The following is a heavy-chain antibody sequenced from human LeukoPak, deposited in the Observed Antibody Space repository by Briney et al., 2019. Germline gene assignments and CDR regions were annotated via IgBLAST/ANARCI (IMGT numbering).Heavy chain of an antibody. J-gene: IGHJ5*02. V-gene: IGHV3-21*01. CDR1: GFTFSSYS. D-gene: IGHD5-12*01. CDR3: ARDRSGYNSEFDP. CDR2: ISSSSSYT. Sequence: PGGSLRLSCAASGFTFSSYSMNWVRQAPGKGLEWVSSISSSSSYTHYADSVKGRFTISRDNAKNSLYLQMNSLRAEDTAVYYCARDRSGYNSEFDPWGQETLVTVSS.